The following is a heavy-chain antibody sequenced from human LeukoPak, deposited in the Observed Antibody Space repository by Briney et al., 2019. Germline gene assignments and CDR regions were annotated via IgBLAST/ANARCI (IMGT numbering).Heavy chain of an antibody. D-gene: IGHD1-26*01. CDR1: GFTFSNYD. Sequence: VGSLRLSCAASGFTFSNYDMHWVRQATGKGLEWVSAIGTAGDTYYPGSVGGRFTMSRENAKNSLYLQMNSLTAGDTAVYYCARGAITHFDYWGQGILVTVSS. CDR3: ARGAITHFDY. CDR2: IGTAGDT. J-gene: IGHJ4*02. V-gene: IGHV3-13*04.